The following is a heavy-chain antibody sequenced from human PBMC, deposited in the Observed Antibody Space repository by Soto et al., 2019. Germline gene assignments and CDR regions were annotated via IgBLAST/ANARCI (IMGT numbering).Heavy chain of an antibody. J-gene: IGHJ4*02. CDR3: ARGPQNGWLQTYDFDY. D-gene: IGHD6-19*01. CDR1: GCTFISYA. CDR2: IIPIFGTA. V-gene: IGHV1-69*01. Sequence: QVQLVQYGAEVKKPGSSVKVSCKASGCTFISYAISWVRQAPGQGLEWMGGIIPIFGTANSAQTFQGRVTITADESTRTAYMELSSLRSEATAVYYCARGPQNGWLQTYDFDYWGQGTLVTVSA.